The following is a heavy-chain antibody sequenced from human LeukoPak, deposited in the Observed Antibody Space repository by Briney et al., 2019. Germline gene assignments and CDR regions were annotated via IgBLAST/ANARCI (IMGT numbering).Heavy chain of an antibody. V-gene: IGHV1-3*01. J-gene: IGHJ4*02. CDR3: ARSGDMATFDY. CDR2: INAGNGNT. CDR1: GYTFTSYA. D-gene: IGHD5-24*01. Sequence: ASVKVSCKASGYTFTSYAMHWVRQAPGQRLEWMGWINAGNGNTKYSQKFRGRVTITRDTSASTAYMELSSLRSEDTAVYYCARSGDMATFDYWGQGTLVTVSS.